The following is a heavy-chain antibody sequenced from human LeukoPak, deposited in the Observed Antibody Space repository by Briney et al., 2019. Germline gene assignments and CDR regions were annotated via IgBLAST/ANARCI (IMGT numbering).Heavy chain of an antibody. CDR1: GFTFSSYG. J-gene: IGHJ4*02. CDR3: AKDRYYDILTGYIDY. Sequence: GGSLRLSCAASGFTFSSYGMHWVPQAQGKGLEGVAFIRYDGSNKYYADSVKGRFTISRDNSKNTLYLQMNSLRAEDTAVYYCAKDRYYDILTGYIDYWGQGTLVTVSS. D-gene: IGHD3-9*01. V-gene: IGHV3-30*02. CDR2: IRYDGSNK.